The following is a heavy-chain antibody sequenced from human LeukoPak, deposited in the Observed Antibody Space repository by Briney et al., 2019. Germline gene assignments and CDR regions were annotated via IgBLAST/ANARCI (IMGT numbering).Heavy chain of an antibody. Sequence: GRSLRLSCAASGFTFSSYAMHWVRQAPSKGLEWVAVISYDGSNKYYADSVKGRFTISRDNSKNTLYLQMNSLRAEDTAVYYCARDKVQDYDFWSGPGRNYFDYWGRGTLVTVSS. V-gene: IGHV3-30-3*01. CDR3: ARDKVQDYDFWSGPGRNYFDY. J-gene: IGHJ4*02. D-gene: IGHD3-3*01. CDR2: ISYDGSNK. CDR1: GFTFSSYA.